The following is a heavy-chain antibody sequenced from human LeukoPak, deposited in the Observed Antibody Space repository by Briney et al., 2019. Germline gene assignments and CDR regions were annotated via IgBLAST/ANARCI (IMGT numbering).Heavy chain of an antibody. CDR3: ARDYGGNVDAFDI. CDR1: GDSIISGGYY. J-gene: IGHJ3*02. V-gene: IGHV4-31*03. CDR2: IYHSGST. Sequence: NSSQTLSLTCTVSGDSIISGGYYWSWIRQHPGKGLEWIGYIYHSGSTYYNPSLKSRVTISLDTSKNQFSLNLSSVAAADTAVYYCARDYGGNVDAFDIWGQGTMVTVSS. D-gene: IGHD4-23*01.